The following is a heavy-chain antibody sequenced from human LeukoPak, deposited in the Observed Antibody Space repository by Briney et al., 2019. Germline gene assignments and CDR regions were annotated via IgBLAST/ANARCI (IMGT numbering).Heavy chain of an antibody. D-gene: IGHD3-22*01. CDR1: GYTFTGYF. CDR3: ARDERYDSSGHPFDY. Sequence: ASVKVSCKASGYTFTGYFIHWVRQAPGQGLEWMGWINPNSGDTNYAQKFQGRVTMTRDTSISTAYMELSSLRSDDTAMFYCARDERYDSSGHPFDYWGQGTLVTVSS. CDR2: INPNSGDT. J-gene: IGHJ4*02. V-gene: IGHV1-2*02.